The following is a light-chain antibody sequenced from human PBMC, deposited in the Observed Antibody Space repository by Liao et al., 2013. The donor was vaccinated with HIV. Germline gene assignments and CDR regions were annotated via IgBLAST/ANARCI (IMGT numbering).Light chain of an antibody. V-gene: IGLV3-1*01. CDR3: QAVGSSSL. Sequence: SYELTQPPSVSVSPGQTASITCSGDKLGDKYACWYQQKPGQSPVLVIYRDSKRPSGIPERFSGSNSGNTATLTISGTQAMDEADYYCQAVGSSSLFGGGPSSTVL. CDR2: RDS. CDR1: KLGDKY. J-gene: IGLJ2*01.